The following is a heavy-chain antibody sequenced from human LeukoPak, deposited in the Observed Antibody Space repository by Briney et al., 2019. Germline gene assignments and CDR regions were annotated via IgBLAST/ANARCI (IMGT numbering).Heavy chain of an antibody. CDR2: INWNGGST. D-gene: IGHD3-10*02. V-gene: IGHV3-20*04. CDR1: GFTFDDYG. J-gene: IGHJ6*04. CDR3: AELGITMIGGV. Sequence: PGGSLRLSCAASGFTFDDYGMSWVRQAPGKGLEWVSGINWNGGSTGYADSVKGRFTISRDNAKNSLYLQMNSLRAEDTTVYYCAELGITMIGGVWGKGTTVTISS.